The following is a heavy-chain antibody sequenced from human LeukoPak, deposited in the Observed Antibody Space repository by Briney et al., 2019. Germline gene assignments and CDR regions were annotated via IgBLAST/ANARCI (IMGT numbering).Heavy chain of an antibody. CDR1: GGSISSSSYY. CDR3: ARMVRGERYYYYYYMDV. J-gene: IGHJ6*03. D-gene: IGHD3-10*01. CDR2: IYYSGST. V-gene: IGHV4-39*07. Sequence: PSETLSLTCTVSGGSISSSSYYWGWIRQPPGKGLEWIGSIYYSGSTYYNPSLKSRVTISVDTSKNQFSLKLSSVTAADTALYYCARMVRGERYYYYYYMDVWGKGTTVTISS.